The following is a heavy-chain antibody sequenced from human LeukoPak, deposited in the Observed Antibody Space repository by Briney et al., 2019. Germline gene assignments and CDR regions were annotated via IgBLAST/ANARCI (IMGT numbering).Heavy chain of an antibody. D-gene: IGHD2-2*01. CDR3: ARNVPTYYYYYMDV. Sequence: GESLRISCKGSGYSLTNYLIAWVRQMPGKGLEWMGIIYPGDSDTRYSPSFQGQVTISADKSISTAYLQLSSLEASDTAMYYCARNVPTYYYYYMDVWGKGTTVTVSS. CDR2: IYPGDSDT. CDR1: GYSLTNYL. V-gene: IGHV5-51*01. J-gene: IGHJ6*03.